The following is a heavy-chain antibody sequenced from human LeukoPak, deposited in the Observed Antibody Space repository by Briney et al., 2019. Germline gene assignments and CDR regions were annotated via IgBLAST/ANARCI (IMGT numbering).Heavy chain of an antibody. CDR1: GGSISSGRYY. CDR2: LYTNDNT. V-gene: IGHV4-61*02. D-gene: IGHD2-21*02. Sequence: RPSQTLRCTCSVSGGSISSGRYYWTWIRQPAGKGLEWIGRLYTNDNTNYDPSLESRVSISVDTSKSQFYLQLTSVTAADTAVYFCARGVVTDNYYMDDYVKGITVIVSS. CDR3: ARGVVTDNYYMDD. J-gene: IGHJ6*03.